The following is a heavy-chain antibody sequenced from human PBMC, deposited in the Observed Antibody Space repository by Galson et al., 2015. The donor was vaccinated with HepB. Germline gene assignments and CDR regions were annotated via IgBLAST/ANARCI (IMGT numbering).Heavy chain of an antibody. CDR2: INAANGDT. V-gene: IGHV1-3*01. Sequence: SVKVSCKASGYTFISYPIHWVRQAPGQRLEWVGWINAANGDTKYSQRFQDRVSITRDTSASTVYMHLSSLTSEDTAVYYCAKVNRELGLRTYHYYYYMDVWGGGTTVTVSS. J-gene: IGHJ6*03. CDR1: GYTFISYP. D-gene: IGHD1-7*01. CDR3: AKVNRELGLRTYHYYYYMDV.